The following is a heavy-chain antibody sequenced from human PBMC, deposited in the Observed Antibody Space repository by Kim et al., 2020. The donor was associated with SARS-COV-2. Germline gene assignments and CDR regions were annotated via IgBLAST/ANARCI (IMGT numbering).Heavy chain of an antibody. V-gene: IGHV3-30-3*01. J-gene: IGHJ4*02. D-gene: IGHD4-17*01. CDR2: ISYDGSNK. CDR3: ARDNYGDYAFDY. CDR1: GFTFSSYA. Sequence: GGSLRLSCAASGFTFSSYAMHWVRHAPGKGLEWVAVISYDGSNKYYADSVKGRFTISRDNSKNTLYLQMNSLRAEDTAVYYCARDNYGDYAFDYWGQGTLVTVSS.